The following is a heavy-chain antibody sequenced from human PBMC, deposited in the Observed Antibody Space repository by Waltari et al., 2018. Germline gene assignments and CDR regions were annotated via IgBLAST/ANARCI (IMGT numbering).Heavy chain of an antibody. CDR1: GGTLSSYA. V-gene: IGHV1-69*12. J-gene: IGHJ4*02. CDR2: LIPIFGNA. CDR3: ARDLAARSY. Sequence: QVQLGQSGAEVKKPGVSVKVSCRAAGGTLSSYAISWVRQAPGQGLEWKGGLIPIFGNANYAQKFQGSVTITADESTSTAYLELSSLRSEDTAVYSCARDLAARSYWGQGTLVTVSS. D-gene: IGHD6-6*01.